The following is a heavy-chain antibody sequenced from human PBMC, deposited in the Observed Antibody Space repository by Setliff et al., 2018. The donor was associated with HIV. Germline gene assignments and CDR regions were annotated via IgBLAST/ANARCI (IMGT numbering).Heavy chain of an antibody. D-gene: IGHD3-10*01. CDR3: ARGFLQGLWFGEFGI. V-gene: IGHV1-46*01. J-gene: IGHJ3*02. CDR1: GYTFTSYY. Sequence: SVKVSCKASGYTFTSYYIHWVRQAPGQGLEWMGIINASDDSRTYAQKFQGRVTMTRDTSTSTVYMELGSLRSEDTAVYYCARGFLQGLWFGEFGIWGQGTMVTVSS. CDR2: INASDDSR.